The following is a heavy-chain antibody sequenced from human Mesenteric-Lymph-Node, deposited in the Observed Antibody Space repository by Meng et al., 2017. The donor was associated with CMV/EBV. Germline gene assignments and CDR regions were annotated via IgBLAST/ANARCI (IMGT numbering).Heavy chain of an antibody. CDR3: ARGKSTMVVLREGYYYGMDV. D-gene: IGHD3-10*01. Sequence: SETLSLTCTVSGGSISSSSYYWGWIRQPPGKGLEWIGSIYYSGSTYYNPSLKSRVTISVDTSKNQFSLKLSSVTAADTAVYYCARGKSTMVVLREGYYYGMDVWGQGATVTVSS. CDR1: GGSISSSSYY. J-gene: IGHJ6*02. V-gene: IGHV4-39*01. CDR2: IYYSGST.